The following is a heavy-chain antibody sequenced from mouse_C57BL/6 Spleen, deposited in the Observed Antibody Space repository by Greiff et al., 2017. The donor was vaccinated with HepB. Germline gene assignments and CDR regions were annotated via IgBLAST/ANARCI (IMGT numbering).Heavy chain of an antibody. CDR2: ISNGGGST. V-gene: IGHV5-12*01. CDR1: GFTFSDYY. CDR3: ARQGLLQYYFDY. D-gene: IGHD2-3*01. Sequence: EVMLVESGGGLVQPGGSLKLSCAASGFTFSDYYMYWVRQTPEKRLEWVAYISNGGGSTYYPDTVKGRFTISRDNAKNTLYLQMSRLKSEDTAMYYCARQGLLQYYFDYWGQGTTLTVSS. J-gene: IGHJ2*01.